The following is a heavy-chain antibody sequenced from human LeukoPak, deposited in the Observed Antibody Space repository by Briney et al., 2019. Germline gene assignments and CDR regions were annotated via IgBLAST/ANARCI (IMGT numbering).Heavy chain of an antibody. CDR1: GGSISGYY. Sequence: KPSETLSLTCTVSGGSISGYYWSWLRQSPGKGLEWIGYIYYSGSTRYNPSLESRVTISVDTSKNQFSLNLSSVTAADTALYYCARERGHLDYSSGWSPGGLNYYGMDAWGQGTTVTVSS. CDR2: IYYSGST. CDR3: ARERGHLDYSSGWSPGGLNYYGMDA. J-gene: IGHJ6*02. D-gene: IGHD6-19*01. V-gene: IGHV4-59*01.